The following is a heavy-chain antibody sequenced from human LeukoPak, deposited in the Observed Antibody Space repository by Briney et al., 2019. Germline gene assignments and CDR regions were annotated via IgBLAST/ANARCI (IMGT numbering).Heavy chain of an antibody. Sequence: SETLSLTCTVSAGSISSYYWTWIRQPPGKGLDWIGEISRDGSTKYNPSLKNRVTISKDNSKNQFSLKLNSVTAADTAVYYCTTSSGWYSLNYWGQGVLITVSS. V-gene: IGHV4-59*12. J-gene: IGHJ4*02. CDR2: ISRDGST. CDR3: TTSSGWYSLNY. D-gene: IGHD1-26*01. CDR1: AGSISSYY.